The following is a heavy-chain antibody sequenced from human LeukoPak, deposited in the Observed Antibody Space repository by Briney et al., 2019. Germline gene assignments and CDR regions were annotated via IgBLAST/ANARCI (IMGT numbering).Heavy chain of an antibody. CDR3: TRDRITMVRGVIGPYCFDY. CDR1: GFSFGDHA. J-gene: IGHJ4*02. Sequence: GGSLRLSCTASGFSFGDHAMSWFRQAPGKGLEWVGFISSKAYGGTTEYAASVKGRFTISRDDSKSIAYLQMDSLKAEDTAVYYCTRDRITMVRGVIGPYCFDYWGQGTLVTVSS. D-gene: IGHD3-10*01. CDR2: ISSKAYGGTT. V-gene: IGHV3-49*03.